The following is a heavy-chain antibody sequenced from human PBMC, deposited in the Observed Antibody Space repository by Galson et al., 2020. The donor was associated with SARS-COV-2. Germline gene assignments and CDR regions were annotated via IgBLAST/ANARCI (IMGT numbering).Heavy chain of an antibody. V-gene: IGHV2-70*04. Sequence: SGPTLVKHTQTPTLTCTFSELSLRTSGMRVSWIRQPPGKALEWLARIDWADDKFFNTSLKTRLTIPKDTAKNQVVLPMANMDPVETATHYCARWPTASEVGAHFDYWSQGILVTVS. CDR3: ARWPTASEVGAHFDY. CDR1: ELSLRTSGMR. CDR2: IDWADDK. J-gene: IGHJ4*02. D-gene: IGHD1-26*01.